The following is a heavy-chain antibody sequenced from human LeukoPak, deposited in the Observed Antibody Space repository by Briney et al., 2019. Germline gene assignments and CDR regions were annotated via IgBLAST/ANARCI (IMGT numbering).Heavy chain of an antibody. D-gene: IGHD1-26*01. J-gene: IGHJ3*02. CDR2: IYHSGST. CDR3: ARGLYSGSYYGRVDAFDI. V-gene: IGHV4-38-2*02. CDR1: GYSISSGYY. Sequence: PSETLSLTCTVSGYSISSGYYWGWIRQPPGKGLEWIGSIYHSGSTYYNPSLKSRVTISVDTSKNQFSLKLSSVTAADTAVYYCARGLYSGSYYGRVDAFDIWGQGTMVTVSS.